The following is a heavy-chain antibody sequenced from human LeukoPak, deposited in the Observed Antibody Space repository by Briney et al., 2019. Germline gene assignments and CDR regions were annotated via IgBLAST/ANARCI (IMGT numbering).Heavy chain of an antibody. J-gene: IGHJ5*02. CDR1: GFTFSTYW. CDR2: ISTDGSST. CDR3: ARASTADMWNWFDP. D-gene: IGHD6-13*01. Sequence: GGSLRLSCTASGFTFSTYWMHWVRQAPGKGLVYVSRISTDGSSTDYADSMKGRFTISRDNAKNTLYLQMNGLRAEDTAVYYCARASTADMWNWFDPWGQGTLVTVSS. V-gene: IGHV3-74*01.